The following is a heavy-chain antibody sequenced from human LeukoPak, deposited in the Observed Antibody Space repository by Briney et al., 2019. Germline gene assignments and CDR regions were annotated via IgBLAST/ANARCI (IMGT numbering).Heavy chain of an antibody. J-gene: IGHJ6*03. D-gene: IGHD5-12*01. CDR2: ISGSGGST. CDR1: GFTFSSYG. Sequence: GGSLRLSCAASGFTFSSYGMSWVRQAPGKGLEWVSAISGSGGSTYYADSVKGRFTISRDNSKNTLDLQMNSLRAEETAVYYCAKGGYSGYDSPPSYYYYMDVWGKGTTVTISS. V-gene: IGHV3-23*01. CDR3: AKGGYSGYDSPPSYYYYMDV.